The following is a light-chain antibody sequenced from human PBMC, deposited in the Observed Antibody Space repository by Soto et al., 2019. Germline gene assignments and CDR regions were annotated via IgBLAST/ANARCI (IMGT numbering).Light chain of an antibody. Sequence: DIQMTQSPSSLSASVGDRVTITCQASQDISNYLNWYQQKPGKAPKLLIYDASNLETGVPSRFSGSGSGTDFTFTHSRLQAEDFSTNYCQQSDNLPPLFGGGTKVEIK. CDR2: DAS. V-gene: IGKV1-33*01. CDR3: QQSDNLPPL. CDR1: QDISNY. J-gene: IGKJ4*01.